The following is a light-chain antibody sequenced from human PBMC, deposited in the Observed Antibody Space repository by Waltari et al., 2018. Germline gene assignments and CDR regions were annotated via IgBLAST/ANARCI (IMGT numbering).Light chain of an antibody. V-gene: IGKV2-28*01. Sequence: IVMPHSPPSLPVTPVAPASITCRSSQSLLHSNVYNYLDWYLQKPGQYPQLLIYLGAHRASGVPDRFSGSGSGTDFTLKISRVEAEDVGVYYCMQALQTPLTFGGGTKVEIK. CDR3: MQALQTPLT. CDR1: QSLLHSNVYNY. CDR2: LGA. J-gene: IGKJ4*01.